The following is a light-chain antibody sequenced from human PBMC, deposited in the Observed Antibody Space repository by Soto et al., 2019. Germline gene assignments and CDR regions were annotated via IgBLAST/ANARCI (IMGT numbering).Light chain of an antibody. Sequence: QSVLTQPPSASGTPGQRVTISCSGSSSNIGSNTVNWYQQLPGTAPKLLIYNNSQRPSGVPDRYSGSKSGTSASLASSGLQSEDEADYYCGAWDDSLNGVVFGGGTKLTVL. J-gene: IGLJ2*01. V-gene: IGLV1-44*01. CDR3: GAWDDSLNGVV. CDR2: NNS. CDR1: SSNIGSNT.